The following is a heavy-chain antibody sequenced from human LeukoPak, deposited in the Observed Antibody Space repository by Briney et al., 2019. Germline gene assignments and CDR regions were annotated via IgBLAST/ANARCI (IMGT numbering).Heavy chain of an antibody. V-gene: IGHV3-7*05. CDR1: GFTFSNYG. Sequence: PGGSLRLSCAASGFTFSNYGMHWVRQAPGKGLEWVANIKQDGSDKYYVDSVKGRFTISRDNAKNSVYLQMNSLRAEDTAVYYCARDHNDAFDIWGQGTMVTVSS. J-gene: IGHJ3*02. CDR2: IKQDGSDK. CDR3: ARDHNDAFDI.